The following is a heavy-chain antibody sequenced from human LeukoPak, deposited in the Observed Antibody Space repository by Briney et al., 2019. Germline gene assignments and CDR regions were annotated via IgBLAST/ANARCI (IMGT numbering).Heavy chain of an antibody. CDR3: ARTRNMIVVVTYHFDY. D-gene: IGHD3-22*01. CDR1: GYTFTGYY. J-gene: IGHJ4*02. CDR2: INPNSGGT. Sequence: ASVKVSCKASGYTFTGYYMHWVRQAPGQGLEWMGWINPNSGGTNYAQKFQGRVTMTRDTSISTAYMELSRLRSDDTAVYYCARTRNMIVVVTYHFDYWGQGTLVTVSS. V-gene: IGHV1-2*02.